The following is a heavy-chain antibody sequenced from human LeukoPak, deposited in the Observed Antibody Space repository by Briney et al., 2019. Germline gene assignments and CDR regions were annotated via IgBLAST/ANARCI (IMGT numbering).Heavy chain of an antibody. D-gene: IGHD6-25*01. V-gene: IGHV3-7*05. CDR3: ARNLRLHTPRAFDI. CDR2: IHEDGSEK. Sequence: GGSLRLSCVVSGFTFSRYWMNWVRQAPGKGLEWVANIHEDGSEKYYVDSVKGRFTISRYNAKNSLYLQMNSLRAEDTAVYYCARNLRLHTPRAFDIWGQGTMVTVSS. CDR1: GFTFSRYW. J-gene: IGHJ3*02.